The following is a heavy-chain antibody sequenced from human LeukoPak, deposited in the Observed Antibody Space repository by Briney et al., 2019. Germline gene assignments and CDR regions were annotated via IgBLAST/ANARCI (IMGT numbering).Heavy chain of an antibody. CDR3: ATSTGYSSGWYRDFYYYYYGMDV. Sequence: ASVKVSCKVSGYTLTELSMHWVRQAPGKGLEWMGGFDPEDGETIYAQKFQGRVTMTEDTSTDTAYMELSSLRSEDTAVYYCATSTGYSSGWYRDFYYYYYGMDVWGQGTTVTVSS. CDR2: FDPEDGET. J-gene: IGHJ6*02. CDR1: GYTLTELS. D-gene: IGHD6-19*01. V-gene: IGHV1-24*01.